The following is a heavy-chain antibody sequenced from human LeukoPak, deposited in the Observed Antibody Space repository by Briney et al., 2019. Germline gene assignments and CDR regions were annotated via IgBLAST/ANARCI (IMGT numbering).Heavy chain of an antibody. CDR3: TRASPRRDGYNSDY. D-gene: IGHD5-24*01. CDR2: IRFTGSYI. J-gene: IGHJ4*02. V-gene: IGHV3-21*01. Sequence: PGGSLRLSCAASGFTFSSYSMNWVRQAPGRGLEWVSSIRFTGSYIYYADSVKGRFTISRDDAKNLLSLQMISLRVEDTAVYYCTRASPRRDGYNSDYWGQGTLVTVSS. CDR1: GFTFSSYS.